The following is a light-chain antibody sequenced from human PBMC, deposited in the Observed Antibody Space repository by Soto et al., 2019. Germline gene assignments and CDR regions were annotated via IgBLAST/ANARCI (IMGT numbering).Light chain of an antibody. CDR2: EVS. Sequence: QSVLTQPASVSGSPGQSITISCTGTSSDVGAYKYVSWYQQHPGKAPKLLIYEVSYRPSGVSNRFSGSKSGNTASLTISGLQADDEADYYCSSYASSNTYVFGTGTKVTVL. J-gene: IGLJ1*01. CDR1: SSDVGAYKY. V-gene: IGLV2-14*01. CDR3: SSYASSNTYV.